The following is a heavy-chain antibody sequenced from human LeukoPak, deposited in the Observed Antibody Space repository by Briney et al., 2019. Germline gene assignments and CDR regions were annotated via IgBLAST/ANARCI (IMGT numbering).Heavy chain of an antibody. CDR2: ISWNSGSI. CDR1: GITFDDYA. D-gene: IGHD3-10*01. V-gene: IGHV3-9*01. J-gene: IGHJ4*02. CDR3: AKDMGGSGSSALDY. Sequence: GRSLRLSCAASGITFDDYAMHWVRQAPGKGLEWVSGISWNSGSIGYADSVKGRFTISRDNAKNSLYLQMNSLRAEDTALYYCAKDMGGSGSSALDYWGQGTLVTVSS.